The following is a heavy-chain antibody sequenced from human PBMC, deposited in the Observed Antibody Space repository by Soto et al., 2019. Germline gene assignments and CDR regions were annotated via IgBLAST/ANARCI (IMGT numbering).Heavy chain of an antibody. V-gene: IGHV1-3*01. D-gene: IGHD7-27*01. J-gene: IGHJ4*02. CDR3: ARDTGDGTFDF. Sequence: ASVKVSCKASGYTFSSYSMHWVRQAPGQRLEWMGWINAGYGNTKSSQKFQDRVTISRDTSASTAYMELTSLRSEDTAVYYCARDTGDGTFDFWGQGTLVTVSS. CDR2: INAGYGNT. CDR1: GYTFSSYS.